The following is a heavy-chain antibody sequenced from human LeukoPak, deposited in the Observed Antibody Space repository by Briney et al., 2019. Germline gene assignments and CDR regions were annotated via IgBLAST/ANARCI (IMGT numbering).Heavy chain of an antibody. CDR1: GGSISSYY. J-gene: IGHJ5*02. D-gene: IGHD2-2*01. CDR3: ARGTPAASVASNWFDP. Sequence: SETLSLTCTVSGGSISSYYGSWIRQPPGKGLDWIGYIYYSGSTNYNPSLKSRVTISVDTSKNQFSLKLSSVTAADTAVYYCARGTPAASVASNWFDPWGQGTLVTVSS. CDR2: IYYSGST. V-gene: IGHV4-59*08.